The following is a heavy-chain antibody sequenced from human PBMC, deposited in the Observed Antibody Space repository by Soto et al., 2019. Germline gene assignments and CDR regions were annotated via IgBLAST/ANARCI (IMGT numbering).Heavy chain of an antibody. V-gene: IGHV4-59*01. D-gene: IGHD3-10*01. CDR1: GGSISTYY. CDR2: IYASGAT. J-gene: IGHJ4*02. Sequence: TLSLTCTVSGGSISTYYWSWIRQPPGGTLEWIGYIYASGATTYNPSLESRVTMSVDMPNNEFSLELTSLTAADTAVYYCARSHSFDGSIYHYYFDFWGQGTLVTVSS. CDR3: ARSHSFDGSIYHYYFDF.